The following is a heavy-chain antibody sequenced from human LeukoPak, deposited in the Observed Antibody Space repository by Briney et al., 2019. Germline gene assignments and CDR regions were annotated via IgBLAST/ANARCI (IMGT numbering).Heavy chain of an antibody. D-gene: IGHD5-12*01. CDR2: ISSSSSYI. J-gene: IGHJ4*02. CDR3: ARDRKDIVATIDY. CDR1: GFTFSSYS. V-gene: IGHV3-21*01. Sequence: GGSLRLSCAASGFTFSSYSMNWVRQAPGKGLEWVSSISSSSSYIYYADSVKGRFTISRDNAKNSLYLQMNSLRAGDTAVYYCARDRKDIVATIDYWGQGTLVTVSS.